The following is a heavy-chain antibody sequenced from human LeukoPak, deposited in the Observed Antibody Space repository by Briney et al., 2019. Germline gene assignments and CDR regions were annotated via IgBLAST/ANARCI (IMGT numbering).Heavy chain of an antibody. V-gene: IGHV1-69*05. D-gene: IGHD3-3*01. CDR1: GGTFSSYG. CDR3: ARDGSTLRFLEWFY. CDR2: IIPIFGAA. Sequence: ASVKVSCKASGGTFSSYGISWVRQAPGQGFEWMGGIIPIFGAANYAQKFQGRVTITTDESTRTAYMELSSLRSDDTAVYYCARDGSTLRFLEWFYWGQGTLVTVSS. J-gene: IGHJ4*02.